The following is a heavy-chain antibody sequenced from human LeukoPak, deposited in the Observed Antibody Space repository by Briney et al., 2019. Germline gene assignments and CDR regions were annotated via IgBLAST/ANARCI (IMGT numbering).Heavy chain of an antibody. J-gene: IGHJ4*02. CDR3: GFFWVGVGTSEY. CDR2: VSVYNGNT. CDR1: GYAFTIYS. D-gene: IGHD3-16*01. Sequence: ASVTLSFTCSGYAFTIYSISWVRHGPGQGLEWVWWVSVYNGNTSSAQTLQGRGTMTTDTYTSTTYMELRSLRPGATAVYYCGFFWVGVGTSEYWGQGTLVTVSS. V-gene: IGHV1-18*01.